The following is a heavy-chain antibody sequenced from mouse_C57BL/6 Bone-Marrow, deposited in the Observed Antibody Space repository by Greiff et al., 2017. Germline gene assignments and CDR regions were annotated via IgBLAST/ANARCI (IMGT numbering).Heavy chain of an antibody. CDR3: AKSGYLLWSL. D-gene: IGHD2-1*01. V-gene: IGHV1-53*01. J-gene: IGHJ2*01. CDR1: GYTFTSYW. CDR2: INPSNGGT. Sequence: QVQLQQPGTELVKPGASVKLSCKASGYTFTSYWMHWVKQRPGQGLEWIGNINPSNGGTNYNEKFKGKATLTVYKSSSTAYMQLRSLTAEDSAVYDCAKSGYLLWSLWGQGTALTGSS.